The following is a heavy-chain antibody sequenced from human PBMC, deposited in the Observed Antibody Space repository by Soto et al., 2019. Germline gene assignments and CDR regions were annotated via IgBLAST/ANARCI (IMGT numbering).Heavy chain of an antibody. V-gene: IGHV1-18*01. CDR3: ARAYDYIWGSYRSLYYMHV. CDR2: ISAYNGNT. D-gene: IGHD3-16*02. J-gene: IGHJ6*03. Sequence: ASVKVSCKASGYTFTSYGISWVRQAPGQGLEWMGWISAYNGNTNYAQKLQGRVTMTTDTSTSTAYMELRSLRSDDTAVYYCARAYDYIWGSYRSLYYMHVWGKATTVTVPS. CDR1: GYTFTSYG.